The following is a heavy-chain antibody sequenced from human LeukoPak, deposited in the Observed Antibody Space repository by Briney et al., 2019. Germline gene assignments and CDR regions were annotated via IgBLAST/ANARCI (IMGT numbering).Heavy chain of an antibody. CDR1: RFTFSNYA. V-gene: IGHV3-23*01. CDR2: ISGSGGST. J-gene: IGHJ3*02. CDR3: AKDRKGHYYWDAFDI. Sequence: GGSLRLSCAASRFTFSNYAMTWVRQAPGKGLEWVSAISGSGGSTYYADSVKGRFTISRDNSKNTSYLQMNSLRAEDTAVYYCAKDRKGHYYWDAFDIWGQGTMVTVSS. D-gene: IGHD3-10*01.